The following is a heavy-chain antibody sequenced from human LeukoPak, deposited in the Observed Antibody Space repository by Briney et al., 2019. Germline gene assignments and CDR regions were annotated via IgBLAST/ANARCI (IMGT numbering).Heavy chain of an antibody. J-gene: IGHJ4*02. Sequence: PGGSLRLSCVGSGFTFSDYALNWVRQTPGKGLEWISSLGARGDIFYADSVQGRFTISRDNSNNAAHLQMNSLRPEDMAIYYCTKRGPGPVAGSYDFWGQGTLVTVSS. CDR2: LGARGDI. CDR1: GFTFSDYA. V-gene: IGHV3-23*01. CDR3: TKRGPGPVAGSYDF. D-gene: IGHD6-19*01.